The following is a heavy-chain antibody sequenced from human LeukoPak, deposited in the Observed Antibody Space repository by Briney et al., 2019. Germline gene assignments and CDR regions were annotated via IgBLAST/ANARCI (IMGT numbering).Heavy chain of an antibody. D-gene: IGHD3-10*01. CDR3: ARAPSMVRGVIPSRYYYYYMDV. V-gene: IGHV1-8*01. CDR2: KNPNSGNT. J-gene: IGHJ6*03. CDR1: GYTFTSYD. Sequence: ASVKVSCKASGYTFTSYDINWVRQATGQGLEWMGWKNPNSGNTGYAQKFQGRVTMTRNTSISTAYMELSSLRSEDTAVYYCARAPSMVRGVIPSRYYYYYMDVWGKGTTVTVSS.